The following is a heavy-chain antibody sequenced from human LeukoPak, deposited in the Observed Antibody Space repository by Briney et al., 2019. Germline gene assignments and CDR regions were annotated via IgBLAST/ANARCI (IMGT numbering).Heavy chain of an antibody. CDR2: ISGSGGST. CDR3: AKDRDYYDSSGYHG. J-gene: IGHJ4*02. D-gene: IGHD3-22*01. V-gene: IGHV3-23*01. Sequence: GGSLSLSCAASGFPFSSYAMRCAPQAPGKGVEWVTAISGSGGSTYYADSVKGRFTISRDNSKNTLYLQMNSLRAEDTAVYYCAKDRDYYDSSGYHGWGQGTLVTVSS. CDR1: GFPFSSYA.